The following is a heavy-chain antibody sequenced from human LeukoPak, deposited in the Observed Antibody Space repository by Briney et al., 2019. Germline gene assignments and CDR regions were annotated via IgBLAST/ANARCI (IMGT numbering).Heavy chain of an antibody. D-gene: IGHD4-23*01. Sequence: GGSLRLSCTASGFTFSTYSMNWVRQAPGKGLEWVSYITSSSSTMFYADSVKGRFTISRDNAKNSLYLQMNSLRAEDTAVYYCARYGGNTFDIWGQGTMVTVSS. CDR1: GFTFSTYS. V-gene: IGHV3-48*04. CDR3: ARYGGNTFDI. J-gene: IGHJ3*02. CDR2: ITSSSSTM.